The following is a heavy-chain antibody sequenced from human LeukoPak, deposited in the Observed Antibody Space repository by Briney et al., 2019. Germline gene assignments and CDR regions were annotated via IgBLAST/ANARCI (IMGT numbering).Heavy chain of an antibody. J-gene: IGHJ4*02. V-gene: IGHV1-3*01. CDR3: ARSYIVVVPAVYFDY. Sequence: ASVTVSCKTSGYTFSTYAIQWVRQAPGQRPEWMGWINGGDGNTKFSQKFQGRVTITRDTSASSSYMELSSLRSEDTAVYYCARSYIVVVPAVYFDYWGQGTLVTVSS. CDR2: INGGDGNT. D-gene: IGHD2-2*01. CDR1: GYTFSTYA.